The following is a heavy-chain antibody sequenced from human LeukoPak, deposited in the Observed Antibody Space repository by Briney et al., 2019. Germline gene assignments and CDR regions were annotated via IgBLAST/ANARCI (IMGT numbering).Heavy chain of an antibody. V-gene: IGHV5-51*01. D-gene: IGHD2-15*01. CDR2: IYPGDSDT. CDR3: ARHRAIAFDY. CDR1: GYSFTNYW. J-gene: IGHJ4*02. Sequence: GESLKISCKASGYSFTNYWIGWVRQMPGKGLEWMAIIYPGDSDTRYSPSFQGQVTISADKSISTAYLQWSSLKASDTAMYYCARHRAIAFDYWGQGTLVTVSS.